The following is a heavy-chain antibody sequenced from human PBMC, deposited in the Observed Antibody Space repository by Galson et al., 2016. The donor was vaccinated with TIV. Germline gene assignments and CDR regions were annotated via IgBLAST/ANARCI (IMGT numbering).Heavy chain of an antibody. Sequence: SVKVSCKASGYTFTSYTMHWVRQAPGQRLEWMGWINVYNGNTRYSQKFRDRVSITRDTSATIAYMEPYMERSSLKSEDTAVYYCVRARVKHFAFWGQGTLVTHSS. CDR2: INVYNGNT. J-gene: IGHJ4*02. CDR3: VRARVKHFAF. V-gene: IGHV1-3*01. CDR1: GYTFTSYT.